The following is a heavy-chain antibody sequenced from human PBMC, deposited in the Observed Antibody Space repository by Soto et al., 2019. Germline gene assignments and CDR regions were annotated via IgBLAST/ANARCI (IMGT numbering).Heavy chain of an antibody. CDR3: ARSQTRDGYKFFEH. J-gene: IGHJ4*02. Sequence: GGSLRLSCAASGFTFDDYAMHWVRQAPGKGLEWISSITWNSVNIVYAESVKGRFTISRDNAKSSLFLQMNSLRVEDTALYYCARSQTRDGYKFFEHWGQGTPVTVSS. CDR1: GFTFDDYA. D-gene: IGHD1-1*01. CDR2: ITWNSVNI. V-gene: IGHV3-9*01.